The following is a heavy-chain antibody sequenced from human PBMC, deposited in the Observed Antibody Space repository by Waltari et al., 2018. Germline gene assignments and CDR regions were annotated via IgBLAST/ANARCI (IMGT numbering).Heavy chain of an antibody. CDR2: ISWKSGSI. D-gene: IGHD3-16*01. V-gene: IGHV3-9*01. Sequence: EVQLVESGGGLVQPGRSLRLSCAASGFTFDDYAMPWVRQAPGKGLEWVSGISWKSGSIGYADSVKGRFTISRDNAKNSLYLQMNSLRAEDTAFYYCAKGLGAARHHAYDYWGQGTLVTVSS. CDR3: AKGLGAARHHAYDY. CDR1: GFTFDDYA. J-gene: IGHJ4*02.